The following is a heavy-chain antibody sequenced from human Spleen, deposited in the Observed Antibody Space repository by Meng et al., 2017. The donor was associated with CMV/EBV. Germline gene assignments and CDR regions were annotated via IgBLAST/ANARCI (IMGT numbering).Heavy chain of an antibody. CDR3: TRGITFSDPYFGY. Sequence: CAASGFAFSEYSMSWIRQASGKGLEWISHIRISGTTIYYADSVKGRFTISRDNAKNTLCLQMNSLRAEDTAVYYCTRGITFSDPYFGYWGQGTLVTVSS. D-gene: IGHD3-16*01. CDR2: IRISGTTI. V-gene: IGHV3-11*01. J-gene: IGHJ4*02. CDR1: GFAFSEYS.